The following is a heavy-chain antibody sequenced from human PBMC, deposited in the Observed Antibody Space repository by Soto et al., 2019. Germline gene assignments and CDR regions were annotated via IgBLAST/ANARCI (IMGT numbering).Heavy chain of an antibody. D-gene: IGHD5-12*01. V-gene: IGHV4-59*08. CDR3: ARHSGYDFDY. CDR1: GGSISSYY. J-gene: IGHJ4*02. CDR2: IYYSGST. Sequence: SETLSLTCTVSGGSISSYYWSWIRQPPGKGLEWIGYIYYSGSTNYNPPLKSRVTISVDTSKNQFSLKLSSVTAADTAVYYCARHSGYDFDYWGQGTLVTVSS.